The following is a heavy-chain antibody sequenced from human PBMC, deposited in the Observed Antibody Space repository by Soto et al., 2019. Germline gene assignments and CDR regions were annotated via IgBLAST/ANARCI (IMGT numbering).Heavy chain of an antibody. CDR3: AIDCDGGSCLFDS. D-gene: IGHD2-15*01. J-gene: IGHJ4*02. Sequence: VQLQESGPRLVKSSGTLSLTCTVSGASMTTTHWWRWVRQFPGKGLEYIGEMSHSGTTNYNPSLKNRVTISIDESKNQFSLKLSSVTAADTAVYYCAIDCDGGSCLFDSWGQGILVTVSS. CDR1: GASMTTTHW. CDR2: MSHSGTT. V-gene: IGHV4-4*02.